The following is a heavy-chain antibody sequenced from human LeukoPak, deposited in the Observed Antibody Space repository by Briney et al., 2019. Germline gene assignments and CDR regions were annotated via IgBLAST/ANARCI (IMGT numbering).Heavy chain of an antibody. CDR2: ISWNSGSI. Sequence: GRSLRLSCAASGFTFDDYAMHWVRQAPGKGLEWVSGISWNSGSIGYADSVKGRLTISRDNAKNSLYLQMNSLRAEDMALYYCAKAFRGDYYYMDVWGKGTTVTVSS. V-gene: IGHV3-9*03. CDR3: AKAFRGDYYYMDV. CDR1: GFTFDDYA. J-gene: IGHJ6*03. D-gene: IGHD3-3*02.